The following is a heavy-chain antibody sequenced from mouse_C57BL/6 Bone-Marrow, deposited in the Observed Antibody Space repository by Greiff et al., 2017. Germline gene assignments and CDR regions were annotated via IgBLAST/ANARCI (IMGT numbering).Heavy chain of an antibody. V-gene: IGHV1-52*01. J-gene: IGHJ1*03. CDR3: SRPTTGWYFDV. Sequence: QVQLQQPGAELVRPGSSVKLSCKASGYTFTSYWMHWVKQRPIQGLEWIGNIDPSDSETHYNQKFKDKATLTVDKSSSTAYMQLSSLTSEDSAVYYFSRPTTGWYFDVGGTGTTVTVSS. D-gene: IGHD2-12*01. CDR1: GYTFTSYW. CDR2: IDPSDSET.